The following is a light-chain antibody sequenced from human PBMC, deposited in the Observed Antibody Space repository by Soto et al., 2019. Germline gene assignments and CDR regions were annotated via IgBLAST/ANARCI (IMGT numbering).Light chain of an antibody. J-gene: IGKJ5*01. CDR1: QDIRGA. CDR3: QQFNTYPIT. Sequence: AIQLTQSPSSLSASVGDRVTITCRASQDIRGALAWYQQKPGKAPKFLIFDVSTLQSGVPSRFSGSGSGTDFTLTISSLQPEGFGTYYCQQFNTYPITFGQGTRLEIK. CDR2: DVS. V-gene: IGKV1-13*02.